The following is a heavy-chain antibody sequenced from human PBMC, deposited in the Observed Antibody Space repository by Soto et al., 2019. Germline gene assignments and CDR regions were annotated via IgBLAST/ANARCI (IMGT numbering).Heavy chain of an antibody. V-gene: IGHV3-48*03. J-gene: IGHJ4*02. Sequence: EVQLVESGGGLVQPGGSLRLSCAASGFTFSSYEMNWVRQAPGKGLEWVSYISSSGSTIYYADSVKGRFTISRDNAKNSLYLQRNSLRDEDRAVYYWARGQYSSGGGYFDYWGQETLVTVSS. D-gene: IGHD6-19*01. CDR1: GFTFSSYE. CDR2: ISSSGSTI. CDR3: ARGQYSSGGGYFDY.